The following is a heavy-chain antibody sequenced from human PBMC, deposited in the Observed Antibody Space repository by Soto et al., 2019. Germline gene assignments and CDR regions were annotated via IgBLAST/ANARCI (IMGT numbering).Heavy chain of an antibody. CDR3: WRHEKTALPPLDS. Sequence: QVHLVQSGAEVKSPGSAVKVSCKVSGAGDTFSNYGLNWMRQAPGQGLEWMGGTIPAFGTANYAQKFQGRVIITADRSTTTAYMELSSLRSDDTAVYYCWRHEKTALPPLDSWGQGTLGSVS. J-gene: IGHJ4*02. CDR1: GAGDTFSNYG. CDR2: TIPAFGTA. V-gene: IGHV1-69*06.